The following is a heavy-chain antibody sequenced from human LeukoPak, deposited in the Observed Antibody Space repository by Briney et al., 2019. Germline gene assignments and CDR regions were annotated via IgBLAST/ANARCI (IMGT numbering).Heavy chain of an antibody. V-gene: IGHV1-8*03. CDR1: GYTFTGYD. D-gene: IGHD1-26*01. CDR2: MNPNSGNT. Sequence: ASVKVSCKASGYTFTGYDMHWVRQAPGQGREWMGWMNPNSGNTGYAQKFQGRVTITRNTSISTAYMELSSLRSEDTAVYYCARGYSGSPQDFDYWGQGTLVTVSS. J-gene: IGHJ4*02. CDR3: ARGYSGSPQDFDY.